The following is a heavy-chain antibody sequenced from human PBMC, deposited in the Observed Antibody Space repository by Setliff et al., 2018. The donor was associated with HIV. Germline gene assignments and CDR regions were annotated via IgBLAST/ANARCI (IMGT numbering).Heavy chain of an antibody. CDR1: GFTFSSYA. Sequence: GGSLRLSCAASGFTFSSYAISWVRQAPGKGLEWVSAVSGGGGSTYYADSVKGRFTISRDNSKNTLYLQMNSLRAEDTAVYYCAKDRNRYYYDNSGYPDYWGQGTVVTVSS. CDR2: VSGGGGST. V-gene: IGHV3-23*01. D-gene: IGHD3-22*01. J-gene: IGHJ4*02. CDR3: AKDRNRYYYDNSGYPDY.